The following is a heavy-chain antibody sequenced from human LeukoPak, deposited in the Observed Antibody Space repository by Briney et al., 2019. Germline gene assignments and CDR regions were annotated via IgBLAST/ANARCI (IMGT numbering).Heavy chain of an antibody. V-gene: IGHV3-30*03. J-gene: IGHJ6*02. CDR3: ARDLSPRKSYYDFWSGYYTGGRPGYYYGMDV. D-gene: IGHD3-3*01. CDR2: ISYDGSNK. CDR1: GFTFSSYG. Sequence: PGRSLRLSCAASGFTFSSYGMHWVRQAPGKGLEWVAVISYDGSNKYYADSVKGRFTISRDNSKNSLYLQMNSLRAEDTAVYYCARDLSPRKSYYDFWSGYYTGGRPGYYYGMDVWGQGTTVTVSS.